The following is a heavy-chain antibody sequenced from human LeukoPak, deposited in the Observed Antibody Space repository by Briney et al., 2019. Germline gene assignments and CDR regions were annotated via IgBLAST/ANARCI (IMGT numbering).Heavy chain of an antibody. Sequence: GGSLRLSCAASGFTFSSYAMSWVRQAPGKGLEWVSAICGSGGSTYYADSGKGRFTISRDNSKNTLYLQMNSLRAEDTAGYYCARDSVAGTRAFDYWGQGTLVTVSS. CDR1: GFTFSSYA. V-gene: IGHV3-23*01. J-gene: IGHJ4*02. CDR3: ARDSVAGTRAFDY. CDR2: ICGSGGST. D-gene: IGHD6-19*01.